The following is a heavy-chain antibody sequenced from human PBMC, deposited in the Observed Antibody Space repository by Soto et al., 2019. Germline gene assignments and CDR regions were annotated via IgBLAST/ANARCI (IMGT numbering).Heavy chain of an antibody. CDR2: ISYDGSNK. D-gene: IGHD6-6*01. J-gene: IGHJ6*02. Sequence: PGGSLRLSCAASGFTFSSYAMHWVRQAPGKGLEWVAVISYDGSNKYYADSVKGRFTISRDNSKNTLYLQMNSLRAEDTAVYYCARDGSSSNYYYYGMDVWGQGTTVTVSS. V-gene: IGHV3-30-3*01. CDR3: ARDGSSSNYYYYGMDV. CDR1: GFTFSSYA.